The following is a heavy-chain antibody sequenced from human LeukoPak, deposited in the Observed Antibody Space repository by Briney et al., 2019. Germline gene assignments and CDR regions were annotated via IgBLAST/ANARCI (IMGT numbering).Heavy chain of an antibody. V-gene: IGHV3-23*01. CDR2: ISGSGGST. Sequence: PGGSLRLSCAASGFPFSDHEMNWVRQAPGEGLEWVSAISGSGGSTDYADSVKGRFTISRDNSKNTLYLQMNSLRVEDTAVYYRANSYCGGDCYLPWGQGTLVTVSS. J-gene: IGHJ5*02. CDR1: GFPFSDHE. CDR3: ANSYCGGDCYLP. D-gene: IGHD2-21*02.